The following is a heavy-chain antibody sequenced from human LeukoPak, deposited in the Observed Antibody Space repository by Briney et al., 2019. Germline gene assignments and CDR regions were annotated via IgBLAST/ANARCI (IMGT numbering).Heavy chain of an antibody. J-gene: IGHJ5*02. CDR3: ARQVPARGLFRGTWFDP. CDR1: GYTFTGYY. Sequence: ASVKVSCKASGYTFTGYYMHWVRQAPGQGLEWMGWINPNSGGTNYAQKFQGRVTITADKSTSTAYMELSSLRSEDTAVYYCARQVPARGLFRGTWFDPWGQGTLVTVSS. CDR2: INPNSGGT. D-gene: IGHD3-10*01. V-gene: IGHV1-2*02.